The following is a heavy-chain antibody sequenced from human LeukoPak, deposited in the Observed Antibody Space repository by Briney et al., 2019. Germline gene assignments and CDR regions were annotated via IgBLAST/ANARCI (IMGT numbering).Heavy chain of an antibody. J-gene: IGHJ5*02. D-gene: IGHD3-10*01. Sequence: GGSLRLSCAASGFTFSSYWMSWVRQAPGKGLEWVANIKQDGSEKYYVDSVKGRFTISRDNAKNSLYLQMNSLRAEDTAVYYCARGGPPHGSGIGFDPWGQGTLVTVSS. V-gene: IGHV3-7*01. CDR2: IKQDGSEK. CDR3: ARGGPPHGSGIGFDP. CDR1: GFTFSSYW.